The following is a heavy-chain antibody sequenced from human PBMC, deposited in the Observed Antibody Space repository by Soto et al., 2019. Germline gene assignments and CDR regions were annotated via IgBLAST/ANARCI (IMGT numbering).Heavy chain of an antibody. CDR2: LNPHSGNT. CDR1: GYTFTSYD. Sequence: QVQLVQSGAEVKKPGASVKVSCKASGYTFTSYDINWVRQATGQGLEWMGFLNPHSGNTASAQKFQGRLTMTSDTSISTAYMELSDLRSDDTAVYFCASEFRHVGYWGQGTLVTVSS. J-gene: IGHJ4*02. D-gene: IGHD2-21*01. V-gene: IGHV1-8*01. CDR3: ASEFRHVGY.